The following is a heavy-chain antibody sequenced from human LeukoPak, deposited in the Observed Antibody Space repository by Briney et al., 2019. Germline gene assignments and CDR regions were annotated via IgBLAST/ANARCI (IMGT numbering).Heavy chain of an antibody. D-gene: IGHD2-15*01. CDR3: ARAPKRYCSGGSCYLGDYFDY. CDR2: INAGNGNT. Sequence: ASVKVSCKASGYTFTSYAMHWVRQAPGQRLEWMGWINAGNGNTKYSQKFQGRVTITRDTSASTAYMELSSLRSEDTAVYYCARAPKRYCSGGSCYLGDYFDYWGRGTLVTVSS. V-gene: IGHV1-3*01. CDR1: GYTFTSYA. J-gene: IGHJ4*02.